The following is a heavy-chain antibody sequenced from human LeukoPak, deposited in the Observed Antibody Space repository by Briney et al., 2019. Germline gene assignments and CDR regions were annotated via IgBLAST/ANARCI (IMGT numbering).Heavy chain of an antibody. CDR2: INHSGST. CDR1: GGSFSGYY. Sequence: KASETLSLTCAVYGGSFSGYYWSWIRQPPGKGLEWIGEINHSGSTNYNPSLKSRVTISVDTSKNQFSLKLSSVTAADTAVYYCGRGTLPRGVWGQGTTVTVSS. V-gene: IGHV4-34*01. J-gene: IGHJ6*02. CDR3: GRGTLPRGV.